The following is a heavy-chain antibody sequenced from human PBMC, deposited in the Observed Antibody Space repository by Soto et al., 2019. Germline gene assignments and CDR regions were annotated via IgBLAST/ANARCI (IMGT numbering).Heavy chain of an antibody. D-gene: IGHD6-19*01. V-gene: IGHV4-39*01. CDR2: IFYIGNT. Sequence: QLQLQESGPGLVKPSETLSLTCTVSDDSIGRSNYFWGWIRQPPGKGLEWIGNIFYIGNTHYNPSLKSRLTTSLDPSNHYFSKRVSSVTAADTAVYDCAGHLDAGDSSCSFGYWGTGALVIVSS. CDR3: AGHLDAGDSSCSFGY. J-gene: IGHJ4*02. CDR1: DDSIGRSNYF.